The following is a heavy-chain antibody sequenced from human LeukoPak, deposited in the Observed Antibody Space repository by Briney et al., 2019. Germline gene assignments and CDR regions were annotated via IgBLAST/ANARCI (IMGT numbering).Heavy chain of an antibody. CDR2: VKKDGNQ. V-gene: IGHV3-7*01. CDR3: ARGPDYGDRLDYFDC. Sequence: GGSLRLSCAASGFTFTRHWMGWVRQAPGTGLEWVASVKKDGNQYSVDSVKGRFIISRDNARNSLSLQMSSLRVEDTAIYFCARGPDYGDRLDYFDCWGQGTLVTVSS. D-gene: IGHD4-17*01. CDR1: GFTFTRHW. J-gene: IGHJ4*02.